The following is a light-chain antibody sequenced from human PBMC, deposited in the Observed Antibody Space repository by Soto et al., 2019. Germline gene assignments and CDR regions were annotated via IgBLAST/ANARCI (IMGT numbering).Light chain of an antibody. V-gene: IGLV1-40*01. CDR3: QSYDRSLSGNV. CDR2: DNN. Sequence: QSVLTQPPSVSGAPGQRGTISCTGSSSNIGAGYDVHWYQQLPGTAPKLLIYDNNNRPSGVPDRFSGSKSGTSASLAITGLQAEDEAEYYCQSYDRSLSGNVFGTGTKLTVL. CDR1: SSNIGAGYD. J-gene: IGLJ1*01.